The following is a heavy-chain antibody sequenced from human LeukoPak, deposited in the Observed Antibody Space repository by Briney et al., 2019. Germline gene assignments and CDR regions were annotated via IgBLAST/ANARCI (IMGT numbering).Heavy chain of an antibody. V-gene: IGHV1-8*03. CDR3: ARWVGAIGYFDY. CDR1: GYTFTSYD. CDR2: MNPNSGNT. D-gene: IGHD1-26*01. Sequence: ASVKVSCKASGYTFTSYDINWVRQATGQGLEWMRWMNPNSGNTGYAQKFQGRVTITRNTSISTAYMELSSLRSEDTAVYYCARWVGAIGYFDYWGQGTLVTVSS. J-gene: IGHJ4*02.